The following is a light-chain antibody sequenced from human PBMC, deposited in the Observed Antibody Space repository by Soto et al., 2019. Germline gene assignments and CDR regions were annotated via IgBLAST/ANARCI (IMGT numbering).Light chain of an antibody. CDR2: GDN. CDR3: QSYDSSLTTFV. V-gene: IGLV1-40*01. J-gene: IGLJ1*01. CDR1: SSNIGAEYD. Sequence: QSVLTQPPSASGAPGQRVAISCTGSSSNIGAEYDVHWYQQLPGTAPKRLIYGDNNRPSGVPDRFSGSKSGTSASLAITGLQPEVEADYYCQSYDSSLTTFVFGTGTKVTV.